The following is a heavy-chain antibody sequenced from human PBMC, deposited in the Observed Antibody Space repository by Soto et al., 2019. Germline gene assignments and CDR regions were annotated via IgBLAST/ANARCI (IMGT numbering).Heavy chain of an antibody. J-gene: IGHJ5*02. CDR2: INPYTGST. D-gene: IGHD1-1*01. CDR3: ARGERNALYGGGWFDP. Sequence: QVQLVQSGAEVKKPGASVRVSCKDSGYTFTGYYIHWIRQAPGQGLEWMGWINPYTGSTNYAQRFPGWVAMTRDTSISTAYLELSRETSDDTAVYYCARGERNALYGGGWFDPWGQGTLVTVSS. CDR1: GYTFTGYY. V-gene: IGHV1-2*04.